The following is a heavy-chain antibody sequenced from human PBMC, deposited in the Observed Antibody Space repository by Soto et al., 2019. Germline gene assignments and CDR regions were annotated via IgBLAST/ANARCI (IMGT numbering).Heavy chain of an antibody. J-gene: IGHJ6*02. CDR2: INPSGGST. V-gene: IGHV1-46*01. Sequence: GASVKVSCKASGYTFTSYYMHWVRQAPGQGLEWMGIINPSGGSTSYAQKFQGRVTMTRDTSTSTVYMELSSLRSEDTAVYYCARDQARHTAMVYYYYDGMDVWGQGTTVTVSS. CDR3: ARDQARHTAMVYYYYDGMDV. D-gene: IGHD5-18*01. CDR1: GYTFTSYY.